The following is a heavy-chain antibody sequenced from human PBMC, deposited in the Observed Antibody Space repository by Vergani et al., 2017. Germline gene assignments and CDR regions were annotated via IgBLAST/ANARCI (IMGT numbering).Heavy chain of an antibody. J-gene: IGHJ3*02. D-gene: IGHD3-10*01. CDR2: IRSKAYGQAT. CDR3: VRDQVTMLRGSDALDI. V-gene: IGHV3-49*03. Sequence: EVQLVESGGDLVQPGRSLRLSCTASGFTFGYYAMDWFRQAPGQGLEWVGGIRSKAYGQATIYAASVKGRFTISRDDSKSIAYLQMSNLQTADTAMYYCVRDQVTMLRGSDALDIWGLGTMVTVSS. CDR1: GFTFGYYA.